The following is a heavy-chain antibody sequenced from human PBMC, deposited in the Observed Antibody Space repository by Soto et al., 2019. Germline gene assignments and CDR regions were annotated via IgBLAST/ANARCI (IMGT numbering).Heavy chain of an antibody. D-gene: IGHD4-17*01. V-gene: IGHV1-8*01. CDR3: ARWDYGDDARFDY. CDR1: GYTFTSHD. J-gene: IGHJ4*02. CDR2: MNPNSGNT. Sequence: QVQLVQSGAEVKKSGASVKVSCKASGYTFTSHDINWVRQATGQGLEWMGWMNPNSGNTGYAQKFQGRVTMTRNTXIRPTYMELSSLRSEDTAVYYFARWDYGDDARFDYWGQGPRVTVSS.